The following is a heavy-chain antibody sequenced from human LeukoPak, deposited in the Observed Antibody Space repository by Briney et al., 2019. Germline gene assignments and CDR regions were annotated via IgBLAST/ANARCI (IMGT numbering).Heavy chain of an antibody. CDR3: ARGALLWFGAKMEHYFDY. V-gene: IGHV1-18*01. Sequence: ASVKVSCKASGYTFTSYGISWVRQAPGQGLEWMGWISAYNGNTNYAQKLQGRVTMTRDMSTSTVYMELSSLTSEDTAVYYCARGALLWFGAKMEHYFDYWGQGTPLTVSS. CDR2: ISAYNGNT. J-gene: IGHJ4*02. CDR1: GYTFTSYG. D-gene: IGHD3-10*01.